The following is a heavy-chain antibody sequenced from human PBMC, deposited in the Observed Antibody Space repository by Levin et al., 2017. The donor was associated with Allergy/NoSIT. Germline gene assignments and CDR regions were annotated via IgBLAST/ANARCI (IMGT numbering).Heavy chain of an antibody. V-gene: IGHV4-30-4*01. Sequence: SETLSLTCTVSGGSISSGDYYWSWIRQPPGKGLEWIGYIYYSGSTYYNPSLKSRVTISVDTSKNQFSLKLSSVTAADTAVYYCAREGGRTIFGVELPPDYWGQGTLVTVSS. CDR2: IYYSGST. D-gene: IGHD3-3*01. CDR1: GGSISSGDYY. CDR3: AREGGRTIFGVELPPDY. J-gene: IGHJ4*02.